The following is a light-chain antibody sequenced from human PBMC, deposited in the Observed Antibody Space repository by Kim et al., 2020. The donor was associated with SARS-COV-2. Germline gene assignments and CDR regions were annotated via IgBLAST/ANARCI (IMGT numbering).Light chain of an antibody. CDR3: LQHNSYPWT. Sequence: MSASVGDRVTITCRASQGINLAWFQQKPGKVPKRLIYAASSLQSGVPARFSGSGSGTDFTLTISSLQPEDFATYYCLQHNSYPWTFGQETKVEIK. V-gene: IGKV1-17*03. CDR2: AAS. J-gene: IGKJ1*01. CDR1: QGIN.